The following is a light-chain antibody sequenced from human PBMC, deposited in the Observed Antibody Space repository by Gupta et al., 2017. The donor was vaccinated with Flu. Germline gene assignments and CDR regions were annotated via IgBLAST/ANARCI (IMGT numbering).Light chain of an antibody. CDR2: GAS. CDR3: QQYDTSPLT. J-gene: IGKJ4*01. Sequence: ERATLSCSASQSLSNNYLAWYQQKPGQSPRLLIYGASSRATGIADRFGGSGSGTDFTLTISGLAAEDFAVYSCQQYDTSPLTFGGGTKVEIK. V-gene: IGKV3-20*01. CDR1: QSLSNNY.